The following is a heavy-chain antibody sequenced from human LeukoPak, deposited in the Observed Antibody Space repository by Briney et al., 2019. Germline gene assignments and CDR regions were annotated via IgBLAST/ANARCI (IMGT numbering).Heavy chain of an antibody. Sequence: SETLSLTCTVSGGSISSYYWSWIRQPPGKGLEWIGYIYYSGSTNYNPSLKSRVTISVDTSKNQFSLKLSSVTAADTAVYYCARGGATVTTYFAWFDPWGQGTLVTVSS. CDR1: GGSISSYY. CDR3: ARGGATVTTYFAWFDP. CDR2: IYYSGST. J-gene: IGHJ5*02. V-gene: IGHV4-59*08. D-gene: IGHD4-17*01.